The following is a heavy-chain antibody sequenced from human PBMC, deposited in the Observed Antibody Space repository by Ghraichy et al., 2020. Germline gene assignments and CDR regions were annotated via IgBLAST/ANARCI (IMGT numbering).Heavy chain of an antibody. CDR3: ARDPIGDSSSWYGRALYWFDP. CDR1: GYTFTSYG. CDR2: ISAYNGNT. Sequence: ASVKVSCKASGYTFTSYGISWVRQAPGQGLEWMGWISAYNGNTNYAQKLQGRVTMTTDTSTSTAYMELRSLRSDDTAVYYCARDPIGDSSSWYGRALYWFDPWGQGTLVTVSS. D-gene: IGHD6-13*01. V-gene: IGHV1-18*01. J-gene: IGHJ5*02.